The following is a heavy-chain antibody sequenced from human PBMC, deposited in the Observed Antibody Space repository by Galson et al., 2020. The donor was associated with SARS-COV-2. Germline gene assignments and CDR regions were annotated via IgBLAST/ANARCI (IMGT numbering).Heavy chain of an antibody. CDR2: ISAYNGNT. Sequence: GASVKVSCKASGYTFTSYGISWVRQAPGQGLEWMGWISAYNGNTNYAQKLQGRVTMTTDTSTSTAYMELRSLRSDDTAVYYCALGAILTGYYYFDYWGQGTLVTVSS. D-gene: IGHD3-9*01. J-gene: IGHJ4*02. CDR3: ALGAILTGYYYFDY. CDR1: GYTFTSYG. V-gene: IGHV1-18*01.